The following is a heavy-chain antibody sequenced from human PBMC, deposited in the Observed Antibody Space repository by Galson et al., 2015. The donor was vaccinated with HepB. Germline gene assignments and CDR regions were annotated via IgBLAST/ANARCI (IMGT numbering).Heavy chain of an antibody. CDR2: INPSGGST. CDR3: VKEGDTRSFTVPSFDY. V-gene: IGHV1-46*01. CDR1: GYTFTSYY. Sequence: SVKVSCKASGYTFTSYYIHWVRQAPGQGLEWVGIINPSGGSTSDAQKFRGRVTMTRDTSSSTVYMEMSSLRSEDTAVYYCVKEGDTRSFTVPSFDYWGQGTLVTVSS. J-gene: IGHJ4*02. D-gene: IGHD2-2*01.